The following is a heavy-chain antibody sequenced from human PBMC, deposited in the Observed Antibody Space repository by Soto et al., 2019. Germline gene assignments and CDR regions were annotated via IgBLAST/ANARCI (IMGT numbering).Heavy chain of an antibody. CDR1: GGSISSSNW. D-gene: IGHD3-10*01. V-gene: IGHV4-4*02. Sequence: SETLSLTCAVSGGSISSSNWWSCVRQPPGKGLEWIGEIYHSGSTNYNPSLKSRVTISVDKSKNQFSLKLSSVTAADTAVYYCAGSGWLGAFDIWGQGTMVTVSS. CDR3: AGSGWLGAFDI. J-gene: IGHJ3*02. CDR2: IYHSGST.